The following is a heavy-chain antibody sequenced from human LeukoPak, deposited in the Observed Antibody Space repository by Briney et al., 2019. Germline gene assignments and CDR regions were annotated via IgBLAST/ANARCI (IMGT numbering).Heavy chain of an antibody. V-gene: IGHV4-31*03. CDR3: AREWWPPLRYLDL. CDR2: IYYSGST. CDR1: GGSISSGGYY. D-gene: IGHD2-15*01. J-gene: IGHJ2*01. Sequence: TLSLTCTVSGGSISSGGYYWSWIRQHPGKGLEWIGYIYYSGSTYYNPSLKSRVTISVDTSKNQFSLKLSSVTAADTAVYYCAREWWPPLRYLDLWGRGTLVTVSS.